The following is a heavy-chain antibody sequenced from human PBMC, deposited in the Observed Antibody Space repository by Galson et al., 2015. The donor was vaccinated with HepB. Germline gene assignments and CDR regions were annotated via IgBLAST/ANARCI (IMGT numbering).Heavy chain of an antibody. J-gene: IGHJ4*02. CDR1: GFTFSSYS. CDR3: ARASGGLGRPTYYDFWSGYYFDY. Sequence: SLRLSCAASGFTFSSYSMNWVRQAPGKGLEWVSSISSSSSYIYYADSVKGRFTISRDNAKNSLYLQMNSLRAEDTAVYYCARASGGLGRPTYYDFWSGYYFDYWGQGTLVTVSS. V-gene: IGHV3-21*01. CDR2: ISSSSSYI. D-gene: IGHD3-3*01.